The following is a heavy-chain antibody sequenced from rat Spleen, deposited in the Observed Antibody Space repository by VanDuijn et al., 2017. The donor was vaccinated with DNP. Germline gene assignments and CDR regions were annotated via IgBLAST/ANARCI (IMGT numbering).Heavy chain of an antibody. CDR2: IRYDGGST. Sequence: EVQLVESGGGLVQPGWSLKLSCAASGFTFSDYYMAWVRQAPTKGLEWVAYIRYDGGSTYYGDSVKGRFTISRDDAKSTLYLQMNSLKSEETATYYCAKAGGYSPWYFDYWGQGVMVTVSS. CDR3: AKAGGYSPWYFDY. CDR1: GFTFSDYY. J-gene: IGHJ2*01. V-gene: IGHV5-20*01. D-gene: IGHD1-11*01.